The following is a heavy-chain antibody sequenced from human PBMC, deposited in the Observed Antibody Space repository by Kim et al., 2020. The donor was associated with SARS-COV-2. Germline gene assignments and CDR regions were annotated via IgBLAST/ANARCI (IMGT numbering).Heavy chain of an antibody. V-gene: IGHV4-34*01. CDR3: ARGIANYYDSSGHEGAVYFQH. Sequence: SETLSLTCAVYGGSFSGYYWSWIRQPPGKGLEWIGEINHSGSTNYNPSLKSRVTISVDTSKNQFSLKLSSVTAADTAVYYCARGIANYYDSSGHEGAVYFQHWGQGTLVTVSS. CDR1: GGSFSGYY. D-gene: IGHD3-22*01. CDR2: INHSGST. J-gene: IGHJ1*01.